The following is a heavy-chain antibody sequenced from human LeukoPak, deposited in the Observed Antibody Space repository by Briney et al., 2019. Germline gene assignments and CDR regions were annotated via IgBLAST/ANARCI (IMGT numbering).Heavy chain of an antibody. V-gene: IGHV3-33*01. Sequence: GGSLRLSCAASGFTFSNYDMHWVRQAPGKGLEWVAVIWYDGSNKYYADSVKGRFTISRDNSKNTLYLQMNSLRAEDTAMYYCASLLINFYYGMDVWGQGTTVTVSS. CDR1: GFTFSNYD. J-gene: IGHJ6*02. CDR3: ASLLINFYYGMDV. D-gene: IGHD3-16*01. CDR2: IWYDGSNK.